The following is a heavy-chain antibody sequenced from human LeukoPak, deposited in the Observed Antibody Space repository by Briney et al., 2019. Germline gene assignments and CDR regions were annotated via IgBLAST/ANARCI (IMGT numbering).Heavy chain of an antibody. CDR3: ATQGVLDAFDI. J-gene: IGHJ3*02. D-gene: IGHD3-10*01. V-gene: IGHV3-15*01. Sequence: GGSLRLSCAASGFTFRDAWMIWVRQAPGKGLEWVGRIKSRADGGTPDYAAPVTGRFTISRDDSNGTLFLQMISLTTEDTAVYYCATQGVLDAFDIWGQGTMVIVSS. CDR1: GFTFRDAW. CDR2: IKSRADGGTP.